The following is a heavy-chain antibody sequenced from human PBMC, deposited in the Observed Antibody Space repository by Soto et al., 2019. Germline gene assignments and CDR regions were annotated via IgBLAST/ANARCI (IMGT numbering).Heavy chain of an antibody. V-gene: IGHV4-30-4*08. D-gene: IGHD6-25*01. J-gene: IGHJ5*02. CDR1: GDSIRSVGYY. CDR2: VYGVGTS. Sequence: QIQLQESGPGLVKPSETLSLTCSVSGDSIRSVGYYWTWIRQPPGKGLEWLGDVYGVGTSRYNASIRSRPYISAHPSNNAISLTLTSAPATDTAVYFCGRGVSSGWNPTRVDPWGHG. CDR3: GRGVSSGWNPTRVDP.